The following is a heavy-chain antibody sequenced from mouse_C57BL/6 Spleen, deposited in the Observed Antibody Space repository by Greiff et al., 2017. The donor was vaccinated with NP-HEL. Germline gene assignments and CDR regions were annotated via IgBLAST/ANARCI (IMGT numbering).Heavy chain of an antibody. J-gene: IGHJ4*01. V-gene: IGHV1-84*01. D-gene: IGHD2-1*01. Sequence: QVQLQQSGPELVKPGASVKISCKASGYTFTDYYINWVKQRPGQGLAWIGWIYPGSGNTKYNEKFKGKATLTVDTSSSTAYMQLSSLTSEDSAVYFCARTHYGNYDAMDYWGQGTSVTVSS. CDR2: IYPGSGNT. CDR3: ARTHYGNYDAMDY. CDR1: GYTFTDYY.